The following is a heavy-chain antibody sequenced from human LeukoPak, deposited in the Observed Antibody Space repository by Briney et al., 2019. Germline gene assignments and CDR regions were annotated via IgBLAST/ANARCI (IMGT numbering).Heavy chain of an antibody. CDR2: INHSGST. CDR3: TSGGMVSGDY. D-gene: IGHD2-8*01. V-gene: IGHV4-34*01. J-gene: IGHJ4*01. Sequence: SETLSLTCAVYGGSFSGYYWSWIRQPPGKGLEWIGEINHSGSTSYNPSLKSRVTISVDTSKNQFSLKLSSVTAADTAVYYCTSGGMVSGDYWGHGTLVTVSS. CDR1: GGSFSGYY.